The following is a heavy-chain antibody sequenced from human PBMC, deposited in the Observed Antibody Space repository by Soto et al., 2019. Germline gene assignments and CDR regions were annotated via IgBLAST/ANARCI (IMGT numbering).Heavy chain of an antibody. CDR3: AKSGGNGWFADAFDV. D-gene: IGHD6-19*01. V-gene: IGHV3-53*01. CDR2: IYSGGST. J-gene: IGHJ3*01. Sequence: LRLSCAGSGLIVSSYYMSWVRQAPGKGLEWISVIYSGGSTYYADSVKGRFTISRDNSENTLYLQLNSLRAEDTAVYYCAKSGGNGWFADAFDVWGQGTMVTVSS. CDR1: GLIVSSYY.